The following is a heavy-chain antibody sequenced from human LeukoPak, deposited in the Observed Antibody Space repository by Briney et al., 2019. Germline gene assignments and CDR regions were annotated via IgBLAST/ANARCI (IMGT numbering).Heavy chain of an antibody. CDR2: IIPIFGTA. CDR3: ARESYGSGSYYLNWFDP. V-gene: IGHV1-69*05. D-gene: IGHD3-10*01. J-gene: IGHJ5*02. CDR1: GGTFSSYA. Sequence: SVKVSCKASGGTFSSYAISWVRRAPGQGLEWMGGIIPIFGTANYAQKFQGRVTITTDESTSTAYMELSSLRSEDTAVYYCARESYGSGSYYLNWFDPWGQGTLVTVSS.